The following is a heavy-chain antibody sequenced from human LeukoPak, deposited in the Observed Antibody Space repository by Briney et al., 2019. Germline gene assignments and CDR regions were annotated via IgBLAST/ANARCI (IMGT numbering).Heavy chain of an antibody. CDR2: INPNSGGT. V-gene: IGHV1-2*04. D-gene: IGHD3-10*01. Sequence: GASVKVSRKASGYTITGYYMHWVRQAPGQGLEWMGRINPNSGGTNYAQKFQGWVTLTRDTSISTAYMELTRLKSDDTAVYYCARDQYYDSGRPALRYWGQGTLVTVSS. J-gene: IGHJ4*02. CDR1: GYTITGYY. CDR3: ARDQYYDSGRPALRY.